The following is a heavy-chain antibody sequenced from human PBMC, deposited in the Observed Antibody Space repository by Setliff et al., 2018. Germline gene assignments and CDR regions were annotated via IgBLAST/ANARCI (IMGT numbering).Heavy chain of an antibody. CDR1: GYTFTSYY. J-gene: IGHJ4*02. CDR3: ARKRDYNFWSGYYREFYFDY. Sequence: GASVKVSCKASGYTFTSYYMHWVRQAPGQGLEWMGIINPSGGSTSYAQKFQGRVTMTRDTSTSTVYMELSSLRSEDTAVYYCARKRDYNFWSGYYREFYFDYWGQGTLVTVSS. V-gene: IGHV1-46*01. D-gene: IGHD3-3*01. CDR2: INPSGGST.